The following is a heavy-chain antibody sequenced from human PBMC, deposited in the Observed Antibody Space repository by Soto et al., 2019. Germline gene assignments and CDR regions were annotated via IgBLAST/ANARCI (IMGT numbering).Heavy chain of an antibody. D-gene: IGHD3-10*01. CDR3: AKDPSSGFAMENYFDY. V-gene: IGHV3-23*01. CDR1: GFTFSSYA. CDR2: ISGSSTST. Sequence: EVQLSGSGGGLVQPGGSLRLSCAASGFTFSSYAMSWVRQAPGKGLEWVSAISGSSTSTYYADSVKGLFTISRDNSKNTLYLQMNSLRAEDTAVYYCAKDPSSGFAMENYFDYWGQGTLVNVSS. J-gene: IGHJ4*02.